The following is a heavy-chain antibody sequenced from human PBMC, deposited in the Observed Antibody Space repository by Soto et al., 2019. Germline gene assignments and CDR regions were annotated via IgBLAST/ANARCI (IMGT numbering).Heavy chain of an antibody. D-gene: IGHD5-12*01. V-gene: IGHV1-3*01. J-gene: IGHJ4*02. Sequence: ASVKVSCKASGYTFSNYAMHWVRQAPGHRLEWVGWINAGDGSTKYSQNFQGRVTITRDTSANTVFMELASLRSEDTAVYYCARANSGWDYWGQGALVTVSS. CDR2: INAGDGST. CDR1: GYTFSNYA. CDR3: ARANSGWDY.